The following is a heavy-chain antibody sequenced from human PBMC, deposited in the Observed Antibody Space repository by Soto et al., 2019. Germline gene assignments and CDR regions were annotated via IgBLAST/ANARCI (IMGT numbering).Heavy chain of an antibody. J-gene: IGHJ4*02. CDR2: IYYSGST. Sequence: SETLSLTCTVSGGSISSYYWSWIGQPPGKGLEWIGYIYYSGSTNYNPSLKSRVTISVDTSKNQFSLKLSSVTAADTSVYYCARSGDSSGYYYFDYWGQGTLVTVSS. D-gene: IGHD3-22*01. CDR1: GGSISSYY. CDR3: ARSGDSSGYYYFDY. V-gene: IGHV4-59*01.